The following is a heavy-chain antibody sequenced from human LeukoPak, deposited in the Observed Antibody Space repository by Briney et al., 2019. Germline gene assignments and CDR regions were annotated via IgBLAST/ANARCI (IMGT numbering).Heavy chain of an antibody. Sequence: GGSLRLSCAASGFTFSSYSMNWVRQAPGKGLEWVSSISSSSSYIYYADSVKGRFTISRDNAKNSLYLQMNSLRAEDTAVYYCAKEGYYYYGMDVWGQGTTVTVSS. CDR2: ISSSSSYI. V-gene: IGHV3-21*04. J-gene: IGHJ6*02. CDR1: GFTFSSYS. CDR3: AKEGYYYYGMDV.